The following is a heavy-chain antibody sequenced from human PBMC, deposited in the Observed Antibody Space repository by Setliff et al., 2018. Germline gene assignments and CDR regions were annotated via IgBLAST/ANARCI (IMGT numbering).Heavy chain of an antibody. J-gene: IGHJ4*02. CDR2: IYIGGSA. V-gene: IGHV4-4*07. CDR3: ARSFSRREKFLLDY. Sequence: PSETLSLTCTVSGGSISSYYWSWIRQPAGKGLEWIGHIYIGGSANYNPSLKSRVTMSIDTSKNQFSLKVSSVTAADTAVYYCARSFSRREKFLLDYWGKGSLVTVSS. CDR1: GGSISSYY.